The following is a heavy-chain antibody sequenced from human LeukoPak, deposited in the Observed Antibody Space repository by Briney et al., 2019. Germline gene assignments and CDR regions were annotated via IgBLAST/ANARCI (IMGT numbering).Heavy chain of an antibody. CDR2: ISGTGGST. V-gene: IGHV3-23*01. CDR3: AKIPSVTAPPRGGMDV. J-gene: IGHJ6*02. CDR1: GFTFSSYG. Sequence: GGSLRLSCVASGFTFSSYGMSWVRQAPGKGLEWVSVISGTGGSTYYADSVKGRFTISRDNSKNTLYLQMNRLSAEDMAGYYCAKIPSVTAPPRGGMDVWGQGTTVTVSS. D-gene: IGHD2-15*01.